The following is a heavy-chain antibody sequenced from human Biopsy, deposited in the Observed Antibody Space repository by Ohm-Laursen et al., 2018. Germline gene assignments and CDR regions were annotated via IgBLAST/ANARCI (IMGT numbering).Heavy chain of an antibody. CDR1: EGTFSNYG. J-gene: IGHJ4*02. CDR2: NIPILGTG. CDR3: AANINVWNVNY. V-gene: IGHV1-69*06. Sequence: SVKVSCKSPEGTFSNYGVNWVRQAPGQGLEWLGGNIPILGTGNYAQKFQGRITMTEDTSTDTAYMELSSLRSEDTAVYYCAANINVWNVNYWGQGTQVIVSS. D-gene: IGHD1-1*01.